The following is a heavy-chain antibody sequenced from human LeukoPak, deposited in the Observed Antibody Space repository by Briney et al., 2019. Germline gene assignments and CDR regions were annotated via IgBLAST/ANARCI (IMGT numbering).Heavy chain of an antibody. CDR3: ARGYSGGSFFDP. J-gene: IGHJ5*02. Sequence: NPSETLSLTCAVYGGSFSGYYWSWIRQPPGKGLEWIGEINHSGSTNYNPSLKSRVTISVDTSKNQFSLKLSSVTAADTAVYYCARGYSGGSFFDPWGQGTLVTVSS. CDR1: GGSFSGYY. CDR2: INHSGST. V-gene: IGHV4-34*01. D-gene: IGHD2-15*01.